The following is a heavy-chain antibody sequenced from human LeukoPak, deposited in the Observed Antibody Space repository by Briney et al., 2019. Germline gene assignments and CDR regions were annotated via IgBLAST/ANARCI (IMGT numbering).Heavy chain of an antibody. D-gene: IGHD2-2*01. CDR1: RFTFSTYW. V-gene: IGHV3-74*01. CDR2: INSDGSST. CDR3: AKDSRHQTYYFDY. J-gene: IGHJ4*02. Sequence: GGSLRLSCAASRFTFSTYWMHWVRQAPGKGLVWVSRINSDGSSTGYADSVKGRFTISRDNAKNTLYLQMNSLRAEDTAVYYCAKDSRHQTYYFDYWGQGTLVTVYS.